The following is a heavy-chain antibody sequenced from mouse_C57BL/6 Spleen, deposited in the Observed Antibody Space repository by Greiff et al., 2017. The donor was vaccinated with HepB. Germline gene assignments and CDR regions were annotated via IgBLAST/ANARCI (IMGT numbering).Heavy chain of an antibody. D-gene: IGHD1-1*01. CDR1: GYTFTSYW. CDR2: INPSNGGT. V-gene: IGHV1-53*01. J-gene: IGHJ3*01. CDR3: ARSKYYYGSSPWFAY. Sequence: QVQLQQPGTELVKPGASVKLSCKASGYTFTSYWMHWVKQRPGQGLEWIGNINPSNGGTNYNEKFKSKATLTVYKSSSTAYMQLSSLTSEDSAVYYCARSKYYYGSSPWFAYWGQGTLVTVSA.